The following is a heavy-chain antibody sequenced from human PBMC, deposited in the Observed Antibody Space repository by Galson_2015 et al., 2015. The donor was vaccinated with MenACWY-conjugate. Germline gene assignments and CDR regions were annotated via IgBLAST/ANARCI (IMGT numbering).Heavy chain of an antibody. J-gene: IGHJ5*02. Sequence: QSGAEVKKPGESLKISCKASGYTFTSYWIGWVRQMPGRGLERIGITLPGDSDTIYSPSFQGQVTISADKSISTAYLQWSSLKASDTAMYYCARHGGGYCRSTSCYLFDPWGQGTLVTISS. CDR1: GYTFTSYW. D-gene: IGHD2-2*01. V-gene: IGHV5-51*01. CDR3: ARHGGGYCRSTSCYLFDP. CDR2: TLPGDSDT.